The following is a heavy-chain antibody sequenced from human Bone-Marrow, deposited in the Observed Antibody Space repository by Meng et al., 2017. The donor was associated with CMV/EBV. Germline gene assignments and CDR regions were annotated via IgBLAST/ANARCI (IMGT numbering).Heavy chain of an antibody. CDR2: IYWDDDK. D-gene: IGHD6-19*01. CDR1: GFSLRTSGVV. CDR3: AHPRGWAFDY. V-gene: IGHV2-5*02. J-gene: IGHJ4*02. Sequence: LQEAGPPVVKPTPHLRRTCPFSGFSLRTSGVVVGWIRQPPGKALEWLAIIYWDDDKRYSPSLKSRLTITKDTSKNQVVLTMTNMDPVDTATYYCAHPRGWAFDYWGQGTLVTVSS.